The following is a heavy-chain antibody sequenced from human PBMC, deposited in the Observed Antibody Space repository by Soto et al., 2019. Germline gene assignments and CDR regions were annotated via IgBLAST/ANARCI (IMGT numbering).Heavy chain of an antibody. D-gene: IGHD3-16*01. J-gene: IGHJ3*02. Sequence: QVLLVESGGGVGQPGRSLRLSCAASGFTFSSYGMHWVRQAPGKGLEWVAVIWYDGKNKYYADSVKGRFTISRDNSKNTVYLQMTSLRVEDTAVYYFARDFLAPLINSPNDAFDIWCQGTMVTVSS. V-gene: IGHV3-33*01. CDR1: GFTFSSYG. CDR2: IWYDGKNK. CDR3: ARDFLAPLINSPNDAFDI.